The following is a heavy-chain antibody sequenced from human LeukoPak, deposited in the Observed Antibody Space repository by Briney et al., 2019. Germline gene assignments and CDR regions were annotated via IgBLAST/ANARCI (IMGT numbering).Heavy chain of an antibody. V-gene: IGHV4-61*02. CDR2: VSISGGT. Sequence: PSETLSLTCTVSGDSISSDTSYWSWIRQPAGKELEWIGRVSISGGTNYNPSLKSRVTMSVDTSKNQFSLKLSSVTAADTAVYYCARGPGQLWFAYWGQGTLVTVSS. D-gene: IGHD5-18*01. J-gene: IGHJ4*02. CDR3: ARGPGQLWFAY. CDR1: GDSISSDTSY.